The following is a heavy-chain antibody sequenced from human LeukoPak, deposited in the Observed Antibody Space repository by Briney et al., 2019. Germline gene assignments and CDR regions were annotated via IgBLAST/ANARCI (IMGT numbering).Heavy chain of an antibody. J-gene: IGHJ4*02. CDR2: ISGSSSTI. CDR3: RYFLPHFDY. D-gene: IGHD2/OR15-2a*01. V-gene: IGHV3-48*01. Sequence: GGSLRLSCAASGFTFSSYSMNWVRRAPGKGLEWVSYISGSSSTIYYAGSVKGRFTISRDNAKNSLYLQMNSLRAEDTAVYYCRYFLPHFDYWGQGTLVTVSS. CDR1: GFTFSSYS.